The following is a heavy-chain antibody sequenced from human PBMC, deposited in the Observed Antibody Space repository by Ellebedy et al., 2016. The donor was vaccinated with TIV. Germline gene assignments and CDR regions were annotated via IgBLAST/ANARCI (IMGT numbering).Heavy chain of an antibody. J-gene: IGHJ4*02. Sequence: GESLKISCAASGFTFSSYGMHWVRQAPGEGLEWVAVISYDGSNKYYADSVKGRFTISRDNSKNTLYLQMNSLRAEDTAVYYCARWPSGDAPLDYWGQGTLVTVSS. V-gene: IGHV3-30*03. D-gene: IGHD4-17*01. CDR3: ARWPSGDAPLDY. CDR2: ISYDGSNK. CDR1: GFTFSSYG.